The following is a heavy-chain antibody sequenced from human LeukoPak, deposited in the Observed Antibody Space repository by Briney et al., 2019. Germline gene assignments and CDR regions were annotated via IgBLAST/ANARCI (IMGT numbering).Heavy chain of an antibody. Sequence: ASVKVSCKASGGTFSSYAISWVRQATGQGLEWMGWMNPNSGNTGYAQKFQGRVTMTRNTSISTAYMELSSLRSEDTAVYYCARAGGWYFDYWGQGTLVTVSS. CDR3: ARAGGWYFDY. J-gene: IGHJ4*02. D-gene: IGHD1-14*01. CDR1: GGTFSSYA. V-gene: IGHV1-8*02. CDR2: MNPNSGNT.